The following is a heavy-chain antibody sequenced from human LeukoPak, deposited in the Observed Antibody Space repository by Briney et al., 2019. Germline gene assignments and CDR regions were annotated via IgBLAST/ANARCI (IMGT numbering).Heavy chain of an antibody. CDR1: GFAFDDFA. CDR2: IRRRAYGGAA. V-gene: IGHV3-49*04. Sequence: GGSLRLSCTTSGFAFDDFAMSWVRQPAGKGLEWVGFIRRRAYGGAAEYAASVKGRFIISRGDSKGIAYLQMNSLKTEDTAVYYCSRNGLVDFDYWGQGSRVIVSP. CDR3: SRNGLVDFDY. J-gene: IGHJ4*02.